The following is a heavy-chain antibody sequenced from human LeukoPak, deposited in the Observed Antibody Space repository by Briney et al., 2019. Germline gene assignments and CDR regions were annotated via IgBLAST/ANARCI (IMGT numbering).Heavy chain of an antibody. V-gene: IGHV3-30*04. CDR2: ISYDGSNK. J-gene: IGHJ5*02. D-gene: IGHD5-18*01. CDR1: GFTFSSYA. Sequence: GGSLRLSCAASGFTFSSYAMHWVRQAPGKGLEWVAVISYDGSNKYDADSVKGRFTISRDNSKNTLYLQMNSLRAEDTAVYYCARDWHVDTAMVYGAWGQGTLVTVSS. CDR3: ARDWHVDTAMVYGA.